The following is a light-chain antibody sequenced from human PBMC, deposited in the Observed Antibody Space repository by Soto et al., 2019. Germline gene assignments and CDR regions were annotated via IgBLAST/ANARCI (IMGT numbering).Light chain of an antibody. CDR3: SSFTSRSTYV. J-gene: IGLJ1*01. CDR1: SSDVGSYNR. Sequence: QSALTQPPSVSGAPGQSVAISCTGTSSDVGSYNRVAWYQQPPGTAPKLMIYEVSNRPSGVPDRFSGSKSGNTASLTISGLQAEDEADYYCSSFTSRSTYVFGTGTNVTVL. CDR2: EVS. V-gene: IGLV2-18*02.